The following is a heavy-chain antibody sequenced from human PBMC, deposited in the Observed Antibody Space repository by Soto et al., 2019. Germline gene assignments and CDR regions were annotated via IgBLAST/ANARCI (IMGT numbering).Heavy chain of an antibody. V-gene: IGHV3-23*01. CDR2: ISGSGGST. Sequence: GGSLRLSCAASGFTFSSYAMSWVRQAPGKGLEWVSAISGSGGSTYYADSVKGRFTISRDNSKNTLYLQMNSLRAEDTAVYYCAKDKGTTIFGVVIRELNWFDPWGQGTLVTVSS. D-gene: IGHD3-3*01. CDR3: AKDKGTTIFGVVIRELNWFDP. J-gene: IGHJ5*02. CDR1: GFTFSSYA.